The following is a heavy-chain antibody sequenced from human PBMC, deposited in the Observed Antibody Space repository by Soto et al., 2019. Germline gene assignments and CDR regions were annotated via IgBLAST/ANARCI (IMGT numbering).Heavy chain of an antibody. D-gene: IGHD6-19*01. CDR1: GVSFSDST. Sequence: QVLLVQSGAEVKKPGSSVKVSCKASGVSFSDSTISWVRQAPGQGLEWMGKIIPILGIPNFAQKFQGRVTITADKSTSTAYMELSSLRSEDTAVDYCGTDSVSDWHPGVGYWGQGTLVTVSS. CDR3: GTDSVSDWHPGVGY. V-gene: IGHV1-69*04. CDR2: IIPILGIP. J-gene: IGHJ4*02.